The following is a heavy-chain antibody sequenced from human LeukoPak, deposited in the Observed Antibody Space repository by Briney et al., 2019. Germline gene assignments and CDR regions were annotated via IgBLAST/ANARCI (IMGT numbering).Heavy chain of an antibody. CDR1: GFTFSSHW. D-gene: IGHD6-13*01. J-gene: IGHJ4*02. V-gene: IGHV3-7*01. CDR2: INQAGSEK. CDR3: ARDGTAAGLYFDY. Sequence: PGGSLRLSCAASGFTFSSHWMSWARQAPGKGLEWVANINQAGSEKHYVDSVKGRFTISRDTAKSSLYLQMNSLRAEDTAVYYCARDGTAAGLYFDYWGQGTLVTVSS.